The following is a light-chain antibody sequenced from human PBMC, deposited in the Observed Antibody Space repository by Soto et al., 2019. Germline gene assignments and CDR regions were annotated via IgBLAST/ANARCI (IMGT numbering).Light chain of an antibody. CDR1: QSVSSSY. Sequence: EVVLTQSPVTLSLSPGERATLSCRASQSVSSSYLAWYQQKPGQTPRLLIYGASSRATGIPDRLSGSGSGTDFTLTISRLEPEDFAVYYCQQYGNSRGTFGQGTKVDIK. CDR2: GAS. V-gene: IGKV3-20*01. CDR3: QQYGNSRGT. J-gene: IGKJ1*01.